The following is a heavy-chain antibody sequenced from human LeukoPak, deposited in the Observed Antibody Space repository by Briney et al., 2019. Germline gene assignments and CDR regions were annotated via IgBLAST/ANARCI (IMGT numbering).Heavy chain of an antibody. J-gene: IGHJ4*02. CDR2: INPNSGGT. CDR3: ARDHCSSTSCYARIDY. D-gene: IGHD2-2*01. Sequence: GASVKVSCKASGYTFTGYYMHWVRQAPGQGLERMGWINPNSGGTNYAQKFQGRVTMTRDTSISTAYMELSRLRSDDTAVYYCARDHCSSTSCYARIDYWGQGTLVTVSS. V-gene: IGHV1-2*02. CDR1: GYTFTGYY.